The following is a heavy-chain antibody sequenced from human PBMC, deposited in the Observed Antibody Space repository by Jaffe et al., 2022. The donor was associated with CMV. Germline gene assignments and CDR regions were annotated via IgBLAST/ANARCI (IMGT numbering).Heavy chain of an antibody. J-gene: IGHJ3*02. CDR3: AKGIVVVVAATPDNAFDI. D-gene: IGHD2-15*01. Sequence: EVQLVESGGGLVQPGGSLRLSCAASGFTFSSYAMSWVRQAPGKGLEWVSAISGSGGSTYYADSVKGRFTISRDNSKNTLYLQMNSLRAEDTAVYYCAKGIVVVVAATPDNAFDIWGQGTMVTVSS. CDR1: GFTFSSYA. CDR2: ISGSGGST. V-gene: IGHV3-23*04.